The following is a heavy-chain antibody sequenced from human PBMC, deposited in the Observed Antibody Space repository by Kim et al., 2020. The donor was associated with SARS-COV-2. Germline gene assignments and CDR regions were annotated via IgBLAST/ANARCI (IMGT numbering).Heavy chain of an antibody. J-gene: IGHJ3*02. Sequence: GGSLRLSCTASGFTFTDYYMAWIRQTPDKRLEWLSYISSSSSTVYYSKSVRGRFTVSRDDARNTVDLQLNTMRVDDTALYCCERSRGFGITFDMWGQGTLVGVSS. CDR2: ISSSSSTV. CDR3: ERSRGFGITFDM. CDR1: GFTFTDYY. V-gene: IGHV3-11*01. D-gene: IGHD3-10*01.